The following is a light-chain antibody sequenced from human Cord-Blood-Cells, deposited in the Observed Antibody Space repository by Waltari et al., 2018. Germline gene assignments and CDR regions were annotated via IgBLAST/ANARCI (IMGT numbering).Light chain of an antibody. J-gene: IGLJ1*01. CDR1: SSDFGGYNY. CDR3: CSYAGSYTFYV. Sequence: QSALTQPRSVSGSPGQPVTISCTGTSSDFGGYNYVSGYQQHPGKAPKLMIYDVSKRPSGVPDRFSGSKSGNTASLTISGLHAEDEADYYCCSYAGSYTFYVFGTGTKVTVL. CDR2: DVS. V-gene: IGLV2-11*01.